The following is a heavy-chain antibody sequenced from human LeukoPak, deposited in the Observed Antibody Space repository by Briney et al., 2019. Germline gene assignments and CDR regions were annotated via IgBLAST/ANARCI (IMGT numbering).Heavy chain of an antibody. CDR2: ISGYNGKT. CDR1: GYTLNTYG. V-gene: IGHV1-18*01. Sequence: ASVKVSCKASGYTLNTYGVSWVRQAPGQGLEWMGWISGYNGKTDFAQKVQGRLTMTTDASTNTAYMELRSLTSDDTAVYYCARDRDSIAVAGSQRYFDYWGQGTLVTVSS. J-gene: IGHJ4*02. D-gene: IGHD6-19*01. CDR3: ARDRDSIAVAGSQRYFDY.